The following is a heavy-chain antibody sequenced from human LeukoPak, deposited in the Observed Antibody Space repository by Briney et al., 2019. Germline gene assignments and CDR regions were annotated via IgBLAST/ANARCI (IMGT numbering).Heavy chain of an antibody. CDR1: GGSLNNYY. J-gene: IGHJ4*02. D-gene: IGHD1-1*01. CDR3: AGVGDWNDLVY. CDR2: IFYTGGT. Sequence: SETLSLTCTASGGSLNNYYWTWIRQSPGKGLEWIGYIFYTGGTNYNPSLKSRVTISVDTSKNQFSLNLNSVTTTDTAVYYCAGVGDWNDLVYWGQGAPVAVSS. V-gene: IGHV4-59*01.